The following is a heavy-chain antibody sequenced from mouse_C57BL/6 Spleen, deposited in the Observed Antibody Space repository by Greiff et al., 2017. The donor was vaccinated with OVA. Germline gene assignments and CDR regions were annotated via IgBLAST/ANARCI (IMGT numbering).Heavy chain of an antibody. CDR2: IHPNSGST. Sequence: QAQLQQPGAELVKPGASVKLSCKASVYTFPSHWMHWVKQRPGQGLEWIGMIHPNSGSTNYNAKFKSKATLTVDKSSSTAYMQLSSLTAEDSAVYYCANSNYGFACWGKGTLVTVCA. J-gene: IGHJ3*01. CDR3: ANSNYGFAC. V-gene: IGHV1-64*01. D-gene: IGHD2-5*01. CDR1: VYTFPSHW.